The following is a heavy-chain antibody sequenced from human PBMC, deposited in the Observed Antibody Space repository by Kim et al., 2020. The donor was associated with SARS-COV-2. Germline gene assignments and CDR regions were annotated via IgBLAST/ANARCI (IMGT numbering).Heavy chain of an antibody. CDR3: ASPGSRDY. J-gene: IGHJ4*02. CDR2: GRAK. V-gene: IGHV3-30*01. Sequence: GRAKYYGDTVKGRFTISRDNSKNTLSLQMNSLRAEDTAMYYCASPGSRDYWGQGTLVTVSS. D-gene: IGHD3-10*01.